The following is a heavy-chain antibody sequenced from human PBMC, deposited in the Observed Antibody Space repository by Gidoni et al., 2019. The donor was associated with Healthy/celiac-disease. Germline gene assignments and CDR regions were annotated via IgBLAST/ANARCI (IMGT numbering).Heavy chain of an antibody. V-gene: IGHV4-30-2*01. Sequence: QLQLQESGSGLVKPSQTLSRTCAVSGGSISSGGYSWSWIRQPPGKGPEWIGYIYHSGSTYYNPSLKSRVNISVDRSKNQFYLKPSSVTAADTAVYYCARAKQLAIDYWGQGTLVTVSS. CDR1: GGSISSGGYS. J-gene: IGHJ4*02. CDR2: IYHSGST. CDR3: ARAKQLAIDY. D-gene: IGHD6-6*01.